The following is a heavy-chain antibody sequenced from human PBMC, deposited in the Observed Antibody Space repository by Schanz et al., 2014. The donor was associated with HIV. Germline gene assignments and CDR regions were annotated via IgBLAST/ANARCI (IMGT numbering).Heavy chain of an antibody. CDR3: AKMARSVAANTNFDY. J-gene: IGHJ4*02. V-gene: IGHV3-23*04. Sequence: VQLVESGGGVVQPGRSLRLSCTASGFTFNNYAMTWVRQAPGKGLEWVSSISESGGRSYYADSVNGRFTISRDNSKNTLYLQMNSLRVEDTAVYYCAKMARSVAANTNFDYWGQGTLVTVSS. CDR2: ISESGGRS. D-gene: IGHD6-19*01. CDR1: GFTFNNYA.